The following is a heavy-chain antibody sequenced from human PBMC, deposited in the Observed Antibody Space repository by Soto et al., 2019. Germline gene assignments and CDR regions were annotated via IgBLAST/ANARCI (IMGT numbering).Heavy chain of an antibody. CDR1: GYTFTGYY. CDR2: INPNSGDT. V-gene: IGHV1-2*04. Sequence: GASVKVSCKASGYTFTGYYMHWVRQAPGQGLEWMGWINPNSGDTNYAQNFQGWVTMTRDTSINTAYMELTRLRSDDTAVYYCARATMIGLLSSWGQGTLVTVSS. CDR3: ARATMIGLLSS. D-gene: IGHD3-22*01. J-gene: IGHJ5*02.